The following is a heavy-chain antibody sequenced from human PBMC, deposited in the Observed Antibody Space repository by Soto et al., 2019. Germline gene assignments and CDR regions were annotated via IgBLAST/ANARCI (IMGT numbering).Heavy chain of an antibody. J-gene: IGHJ4*02. CDR2: IVPTVDTS. CDR1: GATFSSYA. Sequence: QVQLVQSGAEVRQPASSVKVSCKTSGATFSSYAITWVRQAGGQGLEWMGGIVPTVDTSTYAQKFQGRVTITADKFTNTVYMELSSLRSDDTAVYYCVRVVAIPGYPDNWGQGTLVTVSS. D-gene: IGHD5-12*01. CDR3: VRVVAIPGYPDN. V-gene: IGHV1-69*14.